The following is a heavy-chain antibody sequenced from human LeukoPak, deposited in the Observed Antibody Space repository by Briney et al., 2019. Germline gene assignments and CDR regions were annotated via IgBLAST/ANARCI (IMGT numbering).Heavy chain of an antibody. V-gene: IGHV4-4*02. CDR3: ARDRPVHYGGNPETYYYYYMDV. CDR2: IYHSGST. Sequence: TSGTLSLTCAVSGGSISSSNWWSWVRQPPGKGLEWIGEIYHSGSTNYNPSLKSRVTISVDKSKNQFSLKLSSVTAADTAVYYCARDRPVHYGGNPETYYYYYMDVWGKGTTVTISS. D-gene: IGHD4-23*01. CDR1: GGSISSSNW. J-gene: IGHJ6*03.